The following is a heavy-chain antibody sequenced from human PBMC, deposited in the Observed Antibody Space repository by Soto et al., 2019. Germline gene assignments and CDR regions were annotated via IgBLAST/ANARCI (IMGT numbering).Heavy chain of an antibody. Sequence: ASVKVSCKASGYTFTSYGISWVRQAPGQGLEWMGWISAYNGNTNYAQKLQGRVTMTTDTSTSTAYMELRSLRSDDTAVYYCARDGDSSGWYGWFDPWGQGTLVTVSS. CDR1: GYTFTSYG. V-gene: IGHV1-18*04. J-gene: IGHJ5*02. CDR2: ISAYNGNT. D-gene: IGHD6-19*01. CDR3: ARDGDSSGWYGWFDP.